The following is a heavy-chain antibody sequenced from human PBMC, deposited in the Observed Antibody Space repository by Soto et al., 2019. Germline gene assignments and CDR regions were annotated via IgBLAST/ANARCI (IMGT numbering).Heavy chain of an antibody. D-gene: IGHD3-22*01. CDR2: IDWDDDK. Sequence: SGPTLVNPTQTLTLTFTFSVFSLSTSGMCVSWIRQPPGKALEWLARIDWDDDKYYSTSLKTRLTISKDTSKNQVVLTMTNMDPVDTATYYCARIPAKWDNSGYYDKYYFDYWGQGTLVTVSS. CDR3: ARIPAKWDNSGYYDKYYFDY. V-gene: IGHV2-70*11. CDR1: VFSLSTSGMC. J-gene: IGHJ4*02.